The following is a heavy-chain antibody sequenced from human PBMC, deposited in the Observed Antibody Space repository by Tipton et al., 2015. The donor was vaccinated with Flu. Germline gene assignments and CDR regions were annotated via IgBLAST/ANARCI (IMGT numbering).Heavy chain of an antibody. CDR1: GGSISSSSDY. J-gene: IGHJ5*02. D-gene: IGHD3-10*01. CDR3: ARTYGLFNWFDP. CDR2: IYSSGST. V-gene: IGHV4-39*01. Sequence: TLSLTCNVSGGSISSSSDYWGWIRQPPGKGLEWIGTIYSSGSTYFNPSLRSRVTISVDTSKNQFSLRLSSVTAADTALYFCARTYGLFNWFDPRGQGTLVTVSS.